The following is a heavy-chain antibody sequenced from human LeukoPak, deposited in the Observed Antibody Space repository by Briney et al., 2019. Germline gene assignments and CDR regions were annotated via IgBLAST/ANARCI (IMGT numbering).Heavy chain of an antibody. J-gene: IGHJ4*02. CDR3: ATQIGGIVVVPAATLGDYYFDY. D-gene: IGHD2-2*01. CDR1: GYTLTEVS. Sequence: ASVKVSCKVSGYTLTEVSMHWVRQAPGKGLEWMGGFDPEDGETIYAQKFQGRVTMTEDTSTDTAYMELSSLRSEDTAVYYCATQIGGIVVVPAATLGDYYFDYWGQGTLVTVSS. V-gene: IGHV1-24*01. CDR2: FDPEDGET.